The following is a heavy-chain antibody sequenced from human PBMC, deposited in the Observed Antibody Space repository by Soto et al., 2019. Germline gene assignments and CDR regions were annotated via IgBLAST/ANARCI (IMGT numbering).Heavy chain of an antibody. J-gene: IGHJ6*02. CDR1: GYSCTSYW. D-gene: IGHD1-1*01. Sequence: ASLKNSGKGSGYSCTSYWISWVRQMTGKGLEWMGRIDPSDSYTKYSPSFQGHVTISADKSISTAYLQWSSLKASDTAMYYCASNKNWNCYYGMDVWGQGTTVTVSS. CDR3: ASNKNWNCYYGMDV. CDR2: IDPSDSYT. V-gene: IGHV5-10-1*01.